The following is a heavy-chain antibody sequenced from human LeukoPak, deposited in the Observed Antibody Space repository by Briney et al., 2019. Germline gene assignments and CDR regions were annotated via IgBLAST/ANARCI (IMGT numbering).Heavy chain of an antibody. Sequence: GGCLRLSCAASGFTFSSYSMNWVRQAPGKGLEWVSSISSSSSYIYYADSVKGRFTISRDNAKNSLYLQMNSLRAEDTAVYYCARAPVGAATRWGQGTLVTVSS. CDR1: GFTFSSYS. CDR3: ARAPVGAATR. J-gene: IGHJ4*02. CDR2: ISSSSSYI. D-gene: IGHD2-15*01. V-gene: IGHV3-21*01.